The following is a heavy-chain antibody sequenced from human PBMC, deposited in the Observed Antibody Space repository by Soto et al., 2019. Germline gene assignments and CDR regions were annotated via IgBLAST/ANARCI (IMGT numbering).Heavy chain of an antibody. CDR3: AGLYSSWPFFNY. Sequence: QVQLQESGPGLAKPSGALSLTCTVSGASIRSYYLSWIRQPPGRGLEWMGFIYYGGNTNYNPSLKSRVTLSVDTAKNQFSLKLSSVPAADSAVYYCAGLYSSWPFFNYWGQGTLVTVSS. CDR1: GASIRSYY. J-gene: IGHJ4*02. CDR2: IYYGGNT. D-gene: IGHD6-6*01. V-gene: IGHV4-59*01.